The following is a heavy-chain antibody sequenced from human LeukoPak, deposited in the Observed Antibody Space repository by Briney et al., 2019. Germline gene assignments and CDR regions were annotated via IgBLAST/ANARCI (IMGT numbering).Heavy chain of an antibody. Sequence: SETLSLTCTVSGGSISSAGYSWSWIRQPPGKGLEWVGFIYHSGSTSYSPSLKSRGTISIDRSKNQFSLKLSSVTAADTAVYYCAGGTLLYCSSTSCTLDYWGQGTLVTVSS. V-gene: IGHV4-30-2*01. CDR3: AGGTLLYCSSTSCTLDY. CDR1: GGSISSAGYS. D-gene: IGHD2-2*01. J-gene: IGHJ4*02. CDR2: IYHSGST.